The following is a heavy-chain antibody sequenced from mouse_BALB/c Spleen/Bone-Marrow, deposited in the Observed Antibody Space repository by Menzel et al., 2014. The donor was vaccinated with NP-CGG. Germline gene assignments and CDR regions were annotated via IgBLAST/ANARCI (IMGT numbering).Heavy chain of an antibody. CDR3: ARHRGPAAWFAY. J-gene: IGHJ3*01. Sequence: QVQLQQSGAELARPGASVKLSCKASGYTFTGSYINWVKQRPGQGLEWIGEIYPESGNTYYNEKFKGKATLTADKSSSTAYVHLSSLTSEDSAVYFCARHRGPAAWFAYWGQGTLVTVSA. CDR2: IYPESGNT. V-gene: IGHV1-77*01. CDR1: GYTFTGSY.